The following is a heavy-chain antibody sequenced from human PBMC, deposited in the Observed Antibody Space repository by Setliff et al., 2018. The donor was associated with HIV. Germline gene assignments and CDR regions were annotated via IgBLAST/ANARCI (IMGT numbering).Heavy chain of an antibody. D-gene: IGHD6-19*01. CDR2: SIPMYGTS. J-gene: IGHJ4*02. Sequence: SVKVSCKASGGTFSSYAISWVRQAPGQGLEWMGGSIPMYGTSNYAQKFQGRVTITTDESTSTAYMELSRLRSDDTAVYYCARSPRYSSGWYASYFAQWGQGTLVTVSS. V-gene: IGHV1-69*05. CDR3: ARSPRYSSGWYASYFAQ. CDR1: GGTFSSYA.